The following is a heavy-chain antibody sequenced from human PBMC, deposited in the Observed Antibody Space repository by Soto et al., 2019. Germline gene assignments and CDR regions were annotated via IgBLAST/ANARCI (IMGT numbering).Heavy chain of an antibody. D-gene: IGHD3-22*01. CDR2: IYYSGTT. J-gene: IGHJ4*02. Sequence: ETLSLTCTVSGGSMNTYYWGWFRQPPGKGLEWIGYIYYSGTTTYSPSLKSRVTIAVDTSKNQFSLKLNSVTAADTAVYYCARLGGYYQAFDQWGQGSLVTVSS. CDR3: ARLGGYYQAFDQ. V-gene: IGHV4-59*08. CDR1: GGSMNTYY.